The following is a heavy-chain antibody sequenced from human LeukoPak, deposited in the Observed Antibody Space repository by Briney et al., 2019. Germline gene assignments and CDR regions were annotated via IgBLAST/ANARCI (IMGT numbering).Heavy chain of an antibody. CDR1: GGSFSGYY. D-gene: IGHD4-17*01. J-gene: IGHJ1*01. Sequence: SETLSLTCAVYGGSFSGYYWSWIRQPPGKGLEWIGAINHSGSTNYNPSLKSRVTISVDTSKHQFSLKLSSVTAADTAVYYCARATVTTRAEYFQHWGQGTLVTVSS. CDR2: INHSGST. CDR3: ARATVTTRAEYFQH. V-gene: IGHV4-34*01.